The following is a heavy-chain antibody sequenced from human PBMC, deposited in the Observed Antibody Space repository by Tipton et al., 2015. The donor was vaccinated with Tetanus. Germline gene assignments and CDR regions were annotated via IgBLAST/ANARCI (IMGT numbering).Heavy chain of an antibody. J-gene: IGHJ4*02. CDR2: ISSTSSYI. CDR3: ASGRTLDY. Sequence: SLRLSCAVSGFTFSNYRMNWVRQAPGRGLQWVASISSTSSYIYYADSVKGRFTISRDNAKNSLYLQINSLRAEDAALYYCASGRTLDYWGQGILVTVSS. V-gene: IGHV3-21*01. CDR1: GFTFSNYR.